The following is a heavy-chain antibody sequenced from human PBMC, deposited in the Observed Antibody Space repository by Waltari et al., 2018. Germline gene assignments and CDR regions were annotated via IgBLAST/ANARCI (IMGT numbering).Heavy chain of an antibody. D-gene: IGHD5-18*01. CDR3: ANTLGYNYGRSFDY. V-gene: IGHV3-23*04. Sequence: EVQLVESGGGLVQPGGSLRLSCAASGFTFRSSAMSWVSQAPGKGLEWVSAISGSGGSTYYADSVKGRFTISRDNSKNTLYLQMNSLRAEDTAVYYCANTLGYNYGRSFDYWGQGTLVTVSS. J-gene: IGHJ4*02. CDR2: ISGSGGST. CDR1: GFTFRSSA.